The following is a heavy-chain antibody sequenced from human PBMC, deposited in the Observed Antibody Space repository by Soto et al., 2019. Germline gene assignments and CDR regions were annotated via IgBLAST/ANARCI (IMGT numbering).Heavy chain of an antibody. CDR3: ARDRAGALYFDY. J-gene: IGHJ4*02. D-gene: IGHD6-13*01. CDR2: IYYSGST. V-gene: IGHV4-31*03. Sequence: QVQLQESGPGLVKPSQTLSLTCTVSGGSISSGGYYWSWIRQHPGKGLEWIGYIYYSGSTYYNPSLKSRVNISVDTSKKQFSRKLSSVTAADTAVYYCARDRAGALYFDYWGQGTLVTVSS. CDR1: GGSISSGGYY.